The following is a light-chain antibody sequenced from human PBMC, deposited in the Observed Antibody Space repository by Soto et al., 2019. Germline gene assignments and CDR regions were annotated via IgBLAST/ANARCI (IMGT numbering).Light chain of an antibody. Sequence: QSVLTQSPSASGTPGQRVTISCSGSASTIGRNYVYWYQQLPGTAPKLLTYRNGQRPSGVPDRFSGSKSGTSASLAISGLRSEDEADYYCAAWDDNLSGFYVFGDGTKLTVL. CDR2: RNG. V-gene: IGLV1-47*01. CDR1: ASTIGRNY. J-gene: IGLJ1*01. CDR3: AAWDDNLSGFYV.